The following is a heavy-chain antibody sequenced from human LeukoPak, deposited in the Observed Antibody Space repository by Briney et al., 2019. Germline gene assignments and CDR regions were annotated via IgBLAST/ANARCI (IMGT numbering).Heavy chain of an antibody. CDR2: IYYSGST. J-gene: IGHJ4*02. D-gene: IGHD5-18*01. Sequence: PSQTLSLTCTVSGGSISSGDYYWSWIRQPPGKGLEWIGFIYYSGSTHYNPSLKSRVIISVDTSKNQFSLRLTSVTAADTVVYYCASMDSAMALGYWGQGTLVTVSS. CDR3: ASMDSAMALGY. CDR1: GGSISSGDYY. V-gene: IGHV4-30-4*01.